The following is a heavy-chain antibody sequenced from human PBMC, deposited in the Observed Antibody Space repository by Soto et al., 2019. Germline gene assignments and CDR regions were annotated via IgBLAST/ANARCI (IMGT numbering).Heavy chain of an antibody. CDR2: IYYSGST. V-gene: IGHV4-59*01. Sequence: SETLSLTCTVSGGSISSYYWSWIRQPPGKGLEWIGYIYYSGSTNYNPSLKSRVTISVDTSKNQFSLRLSSVTAADTAVYYCARRRYCSSTSCYRSRYYGMDVWGQGTTVTVSS. CDR1: GGSISSYY. J-gene: IGHJ6*02. D-gene: IGHD2-2*01. CDR3: ARRRYCSSTSCYRSRYYGMDV.